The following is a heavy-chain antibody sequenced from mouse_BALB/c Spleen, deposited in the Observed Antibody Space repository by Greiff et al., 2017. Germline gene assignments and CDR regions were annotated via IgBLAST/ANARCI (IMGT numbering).Heavy chain of an antibody. V-gene: IGHV14-4*02. CDR1: GFNIKDYY. J-gene: IGHJ2*01. D-gene: IGHD1-1*01. Sequence: VQLQQSGAELVRPGASVKLSCTASGFNIKDYYMHWVKQRPEQGLEWIGWIDPENGYTEYAPKFQGQATMTADTSSNTAYLQLSSLTSEDTAVYCCKYYGRSWGYGGQGNTRTGSS. CDR3: KYYGRSWGY. CDR2: IDPENGYT.